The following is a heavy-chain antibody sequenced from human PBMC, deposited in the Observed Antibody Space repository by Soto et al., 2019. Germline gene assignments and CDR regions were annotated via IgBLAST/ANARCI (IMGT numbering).Heavy chain of an antibody. J-gene: IGHJ5*02. CDR2: IYYSGST. CDR3: ARHAWFDDGVWFEP. CDR1: GGSISSSSYY. Sequence: SETLSLTCTVSGGSISSSSYYWGWIRQPPGKGLEWIGSIYYSGSTYYNPSLKSRVTISVDTSKNQFSLKLSSVTAADTAVYYCARHAWFDDGVWFEPWGQGTLVTVSS. D-gene: IGHD3-10*01. V-gene: IGHV4-39*01.